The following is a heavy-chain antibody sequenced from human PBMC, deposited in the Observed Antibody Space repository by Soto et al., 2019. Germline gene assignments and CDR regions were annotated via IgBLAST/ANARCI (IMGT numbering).Heavy chain of an antibody. Sequence: QVQLVESGGGVVQPGRSLRLSCAASGFPFSSYGMHWVREAPGKGLEWVGVIADDGSKKYYADSVKGRFTISRANSASTLYLQMNILRPEDKALHYCVGGQYYFDYRGQGTLVTVSP. D-gene: IGHD3-10*01. V-gene: IGHV3-30*03. CDR2: IADDGSKK. J-gene: IGHJ4*02. CDR1: GFPFSSYG. CDR3: VGGQYYFDY.